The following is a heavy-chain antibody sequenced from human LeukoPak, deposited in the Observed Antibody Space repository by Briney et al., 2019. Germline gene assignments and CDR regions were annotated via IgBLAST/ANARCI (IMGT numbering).Heavy chain of an antibody. J-gene: IGHJ4*02. Sequence: GGSLRLSCAAPGFTFSSYGMHWVRQPPGKGLEWVAVISYDGSNENRADSVKGRFTISRDNSKNTLYLQMNSLRAEDTAVYFCVRAIGSNTLWGQGTLVTVSS. CDR3: VRAIGSNTL. V-gene: IGHV3-30*12. CDR2: ISYDGSNE. D-gene: IGHD4-23*01. CDR1: GFTFSSYG.